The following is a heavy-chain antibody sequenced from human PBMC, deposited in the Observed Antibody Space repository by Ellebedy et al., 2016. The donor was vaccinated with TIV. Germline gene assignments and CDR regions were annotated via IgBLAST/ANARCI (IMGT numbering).Heavy chain of an antibody. CDR3: ASANGDYYYGMDV. J-gene: IGHJ6*02. CDR1: GFIFSSYW. Sequence: GESLKISCAASGFIFSSYWMSWVRQAPGKGLEWVANIKQDGSEEYYVDSVKGRFTISRDNSKNTLYLQMNSLRAEDTAVYYCASANGDYYYGMDVWGQGTTVTVSS. CDR2: IKQDGSEE. V-gene: IGHV3-7*02. D-gene: IGHD4-17*01.